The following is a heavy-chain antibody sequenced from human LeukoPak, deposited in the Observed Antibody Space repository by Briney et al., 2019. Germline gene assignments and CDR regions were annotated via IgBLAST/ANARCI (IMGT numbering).Heavy chain of an antibody. Sequence: PPETLSLTCTVSGGSISSSSHYWGWIRQPPGKGLEWIGNIYYSGNTYYNPSLKSRVTISVDTSKNQFSLKLSSVTAADTAVYYCARHDNIVVVVAALAFDCWGQGTLVTVSS. J-gene: IGHJ4*02. V-gene: IGHV4-39*01. CDR1: GGSISSSSHY. CDR2: IYYSGNT. CDR3: ARHDNIVVVVAALAFDC. D-gene: IGHD2-15*01.